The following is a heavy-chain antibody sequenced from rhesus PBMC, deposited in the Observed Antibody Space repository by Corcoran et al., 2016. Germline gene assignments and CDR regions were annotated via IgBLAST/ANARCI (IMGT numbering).Heavy chain of an antibody. CDR1: GGSLSSNY. CDR2: ISGSGART. Sequence: QVQLQESGPGLVKPSENLSLTCAVSGGSLSSNYWSWIRKPPGKGLEWIGRISGSGARTDYNPSLKSRVTISTDTSKNQFSLKLSSVTAADTAVYYCARDSSWFDYWGQGVLVTVSS. CDR3: ARDSSWFDY. D-gene: IGHD6-13*01. J-gene: IGHJ4*01. V-gene: IGHV4-173*01.